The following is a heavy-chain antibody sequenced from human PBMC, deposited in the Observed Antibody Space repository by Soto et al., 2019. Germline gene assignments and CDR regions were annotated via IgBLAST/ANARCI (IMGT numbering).Heavy chain of an antibody. CDR2: IIPILGIA. V-gene: IGHV1-69*02. CDR3: ASPRYSSSWFLFDY. Sequence: QVQLVQSGAEVKKPGSSVKVSCKASGGTFSSYTISWVRQAPGQGLEWMGRIIPILGIANYAQKFQGRVTMTADKSTSTAYMELSSLRSEDTAVYYCASPRYSSSWFLFDYWGQGTLVTVSS. J-gene: IGHJ4*02. D-gene: IGHD6-13*01. CDR1: GGTFSSYT.